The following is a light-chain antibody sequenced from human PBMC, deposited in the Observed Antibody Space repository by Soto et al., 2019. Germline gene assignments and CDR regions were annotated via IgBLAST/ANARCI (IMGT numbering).Light chain of an antibody. J-gene: IGLJ3*02. CDR3: SSYTTTSTLGV. CDR2: EVN. Sequence: QSVLTQPASVSGSPGQSITISCTGTSTDVGGYKYVSWYQQHPGTAPKLMIFEVNGRPSGVSDRFSGSKSGNTASLIISGLQAEDEADYYCSSYTTTSTLGVFGGGTKVTVL. CDR1: STDVGGYKY. V-gene: IGLV2-14*01.